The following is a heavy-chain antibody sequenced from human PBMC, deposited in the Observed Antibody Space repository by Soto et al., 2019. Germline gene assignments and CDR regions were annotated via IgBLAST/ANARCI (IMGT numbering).Heavy chain of an antibody. CDR2: IYASGTT. D-gene: IGHD2-21*01. J-gene: IGHJ4*02. CDR3: ARGPYCGGECYFDY. V-gene: IGHV4-4*07. Sequence: QVQLQESGPGLVKPSETLSLTCTVSGASISSSYWSWIRQPAGQGLEWIGRIYASGTTNYNPSLDSRVTLSVDTSKKQFSLKLSSVTAADTAVYYCARGPYCGGECYFDYWGRGTLVTVSS. CDR1: GASISSSY.